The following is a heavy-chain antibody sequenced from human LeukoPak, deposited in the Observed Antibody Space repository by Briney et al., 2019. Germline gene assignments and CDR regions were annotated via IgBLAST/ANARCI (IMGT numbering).Heavy chain of an antibody. CDR2: IKQDGSEK. CDR3: ARDGTHDLDY. J-gene: IGHJ4*02. D-gene: IGHD6-13*01. V-gene: IGHV3-7*04. CDR1: GFTFSGFW. Sequence: GGSLRLSCAASGFTFSGFWMSWVRQTPGKGPEWLANIKQDGSEKYYVDPVKGRFTISRDNAKNSLYLQMDSLRAEDTAVYYCARDGTHDLDYWGQGTLVTVSS.